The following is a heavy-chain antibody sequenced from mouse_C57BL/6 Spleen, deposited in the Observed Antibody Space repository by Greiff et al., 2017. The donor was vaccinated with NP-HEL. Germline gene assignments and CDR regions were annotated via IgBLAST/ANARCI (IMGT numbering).Heavy chain of an antibody. D-gene: IGHD1-1*01. J-gene: IGHJ4*01. Sequence: VQLQQSGPGLVKPSQSLSLTCSVTGYSITSGYYWNWIRQFPGNKLEWMGYISYDGSNNYNPSLKNRISITRDTSKNQFFLKLNSVTTEDTATYYCARDQEDYYGSDAMDYWGQGTSVTVSS. CDR3: ARDQEDYYGSDAMDY. V-gene: IGHV3-6*01. CDR2: ISYDGSN. CDR1: GYSITSGYY.